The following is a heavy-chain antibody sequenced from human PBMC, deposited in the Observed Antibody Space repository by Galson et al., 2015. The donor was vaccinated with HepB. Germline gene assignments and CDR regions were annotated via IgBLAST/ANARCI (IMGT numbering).Heavy chain of an antibody. D-gene: IGHD3-10*01. CDR3: TTDLLLWFGELLSPHDY. J-gene: IGHJ4*02. V-gene: IGHV3-11*05. Sequence: SLRLSCAASGFTFSDYYMSWIRQAPGKGLEWVSYISSSSSYTNYADSVKGRFTISRDNAKNSLYLQMNSLKTEDTAVYYCTTDLLLWFGELLSPHDYWGQGTLVTVSS. CDR2: ISSSSSYT. CDR1: GFTFSDYY.